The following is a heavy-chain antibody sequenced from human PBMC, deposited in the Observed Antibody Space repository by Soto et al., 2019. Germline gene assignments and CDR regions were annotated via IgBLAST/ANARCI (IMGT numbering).Heavy chain of an antibody. D-gene: IGHD1-1*01. CDR1: GYTFTTYH. CDR2: INPSGGST. V-gene: IGHV1-46*03. Sequence: QVQLVQSGAEVMKPGASVKVSCMSFGYTFTTYHMYWVRQAPGQGLEWMGKINPSGGSTRYAHRFQGRVTMTWDTSTSTVYMELSGLTSEDTAVYYCTRAFPGPTGTTTFDKWGQGTLVTVSS. CDR3: TRAFPGPTGTTTFDK. J-gene: IGHJ4*02.